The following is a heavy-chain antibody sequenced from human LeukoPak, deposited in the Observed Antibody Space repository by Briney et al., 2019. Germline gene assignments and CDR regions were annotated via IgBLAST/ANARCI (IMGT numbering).Heavy chain of an antibody. D-gene: IGHD1-1*01. CDR1: GYTFTIFG. J-gene: IGHJ6*03. V-gene: IGHV1-18*01. CDR2: ISAYNGNT. CDR3: ARDGSERPHYMDV. Sequence: ASVKVSCKASGYTFTIFGISWVRQAPGQGREWMGWISAYNGNTNYAQRLQGRVTMSTDTSTTTAYMELRSLTSDDTAMYYCARDGSERPHYMDVWGKGTTVTVSS.